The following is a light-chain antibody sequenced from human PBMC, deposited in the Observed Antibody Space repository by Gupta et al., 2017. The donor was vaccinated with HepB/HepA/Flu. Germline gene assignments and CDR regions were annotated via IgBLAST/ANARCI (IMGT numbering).Light chain of an antibody. CDR2: DVT. CDR3: SSYTSITSLAV. CDR1: SSDVGGYNY. V-gene: IGLV2-14*03. J-gene: IGLJ1*01. Sequence: QSALTQPASVSGSPGQSITISCTGTSSDVGGYNYVSWYQQHPGKAPKLIIYDVTNRPSGVSNRFSGSKSGTTASLAISGLQAEDEADYYCSSYTSITSLAVFGTGTKVTVL.